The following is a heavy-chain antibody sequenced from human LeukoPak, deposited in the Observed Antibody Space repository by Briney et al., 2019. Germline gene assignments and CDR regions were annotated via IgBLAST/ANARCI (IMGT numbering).Heavy chain of an antibody. CDR1: GGSISSGDYY. V-gene: IGHV4-30-4*01. J-gene: IGHJ4*02. CDR2: IYYSGST. Sequence: ASETLSPTCTVSGGSISSGDYYWSWIRQPPGKGLEWIGYIYYSGSTYYNPSLKSRVTISVDTSKNQFSLKLSSVTAADTAVYYCARVRSGSYFDYWGQGTLVTVSS. CDR3: ARVRSGSYFDY. D-gene: IGHD1-26*01.